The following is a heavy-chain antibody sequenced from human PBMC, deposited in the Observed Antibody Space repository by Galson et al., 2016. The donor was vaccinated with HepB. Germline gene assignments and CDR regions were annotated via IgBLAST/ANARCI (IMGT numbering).Heavy chain of an antibody. CDR3: ARRIAVPQGFDP. CDR1: GAAISSSY. V-gene: IGHV4-59*08. CDR2: IYYTGTT. D-gene: IGHD6-19*01. J-gene: IGHJ5*02. Sequence: ETLSLTCTVSGAAISSSYWSWIRQPPGKGLEWIGYIYYTGTTTYNPSLKSRVTISVDTSKNQFSLKLTSVTAADTAVYYCARRIAVPQGFDPWGQGTLVTVSS.